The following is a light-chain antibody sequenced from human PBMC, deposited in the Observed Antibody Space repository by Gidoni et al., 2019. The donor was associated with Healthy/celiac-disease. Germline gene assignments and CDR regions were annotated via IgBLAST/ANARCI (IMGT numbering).Light chain of an antibody. CDR3: QQYDNIPWT. V-gene: IGKV1-33*01. CDR2: DAS. Sequence: LQMPQSPSSLSASVGDRVTITCQASQDISNYLNWYQQKPGKAPKLLIYDASNLETGVPSRFRGSGSGTDFTFTISSLQPEDIATYYCQQYDNIPWTFGQGTKVEIK. CDR1: QDISNY. J-gene: IGKJ1*01.